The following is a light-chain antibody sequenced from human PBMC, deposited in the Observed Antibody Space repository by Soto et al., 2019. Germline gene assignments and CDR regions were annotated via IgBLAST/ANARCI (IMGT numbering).Light chain of an antibody. V-gene: IGKV3-11*01. J-gene: IGKJ5*01. CDR1: QSVLTY. Sequence: MTQSPATVSLSPGERATLSCRASQSVLTYLGWYQQKPGQAPRLLIYDASKRAAGIPDRFSGSGSGTDFTLTISSLEPEDFAIYYCQQRSNLVSFGQGTRLDIK. CDR2: DAS. CDR3: QQRSNLVS.